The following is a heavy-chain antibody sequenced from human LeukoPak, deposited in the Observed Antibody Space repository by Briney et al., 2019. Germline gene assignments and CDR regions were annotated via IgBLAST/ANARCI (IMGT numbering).Heavy chain of an antibody. CDR2: IRYEGSIK. J-gene: IGHJ4*02. CDR1: GFSFSDSG. D-gene: IGHD1-14*01. CDR3: AKEYNNAYDS. V-gene: IGHV3-30*02. Sequence: GRSLRLSCAVSGFSFSDSGMHWVRQPPGKGLEWVAFIRYEGSIKFYADSVKGRFTISRDNSRNSLYLQMNSLRAEDTSVYYCAKEYNNAYDSWGQGALVIVST.